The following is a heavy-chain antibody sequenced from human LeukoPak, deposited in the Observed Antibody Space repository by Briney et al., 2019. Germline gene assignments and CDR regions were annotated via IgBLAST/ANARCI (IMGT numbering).Heavy chain of an antibody. J-gene: IGHJ4*02. CDR3: ARPYYGSGGYYTYFDY. CDR2: IYYSGST. D-gene: IGHD3-10*01. CDR1: GGSISSSSYY. Sequence: SETLSLTCTVSGGSISSSSYYWGWIRQPPGKGLEWIVSIYYSGSTYYNPSLKSRVTISVHTSKHQFSLKLSSVTAADTAVYYCARPYYGSGGYYTYFDYWGQGTLVTVSS. V-gene: IGHV4-39*01.